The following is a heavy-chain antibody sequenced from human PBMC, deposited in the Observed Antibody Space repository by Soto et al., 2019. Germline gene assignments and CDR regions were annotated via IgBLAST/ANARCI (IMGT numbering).Heavy chain of an antibody. CDR2: ISWNSGSI. CDR3: AAHSSGWYREYYYYGMDV. V-gene: IGHV3-9*01. J-gene: IGHJ6*02. CDR1: GFTFDDYA. Sequence: EVQLVASGGGLVQPGRSLRLSCAASGFTFDDYAMHWVRQAPGKGLEWVSGISWNSGSIGYAYSVKGRFTISRDNAKNSLYLQMNSLRAEDTALYYCAAHSSGWYREYYYYGMDVWGQGTTVTVSS. D-gene: IGHD6-19*01.